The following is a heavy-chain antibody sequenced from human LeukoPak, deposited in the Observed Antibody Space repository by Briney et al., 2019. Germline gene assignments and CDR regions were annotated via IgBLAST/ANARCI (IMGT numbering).Heavy chain of an antibody. CDR3: ARQPKEGGSYFFIDY. J-gene: IGHJ4*02. CDR2: IYYSGST. D-gene: IGHD1-26*01. CDR1: GGSISSSNYY. V-gene: IGHV4-39*01. Sequence: SETLSLTCTVSGGSISSSNYYWGWIRQPPGKGLEWIGNIYYSGSTYYNPSLKSRVTISVDTSKNQFSLKLSSVTAAETAVYYCARQPKEGGSYFFIDYWGQGTLVTVSS.